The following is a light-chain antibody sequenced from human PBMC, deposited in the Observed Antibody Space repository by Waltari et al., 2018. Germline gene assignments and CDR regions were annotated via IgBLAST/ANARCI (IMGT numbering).Light chain of an antibody. CDR2: EVS. V-gene: IGLV2-23*02. Sequence: QSALTQPAPLSGPPGQSLPIPSPSPSSYVGSYNLVSWYQQHPGKAPKCMVYEVSKRPSGVSNRFSASKSGNTASLTISGLQAEDEADYYCCSYAGSGTVVFGGGTKLTVL. J-gene: IGLJ2*01. CDR1: SSYVGSYNL. CDR3: CSYAGSGTVV.